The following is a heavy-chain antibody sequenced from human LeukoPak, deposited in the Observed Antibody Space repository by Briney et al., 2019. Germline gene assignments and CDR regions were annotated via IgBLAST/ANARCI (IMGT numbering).Heavy chain of an antibody. J-gene: IGHJ4*02. CDR1: GFTFSSYW. Sequence: GGSLRLSCAASGFTFSSYWMSWVRQAPGKGLEWVANIKQDGSEKYYVDSVKGRFTISRDNAKNSLYLQMNSLRAEDTAVYYCARDMGDWELLALDYWGQGTLVTASS. CDR2: IKQDGSEK. D-gene: IGHD1-26*01. V-gene: IGHV3-7*01. CDR3: ARDMGDWELLALDY.